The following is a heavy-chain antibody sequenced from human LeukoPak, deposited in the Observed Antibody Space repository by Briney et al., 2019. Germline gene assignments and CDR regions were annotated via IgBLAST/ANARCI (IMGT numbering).Heavy chain of an antibody. D-gene: IGHD6-19*01. Sequence: ASVKVSCKASGYTFTGYYMHWVRQAPGQGLEWMGIINPSGGSTSYAQKFQGRVTMTRDTSTSTVYMELSSLRSEDTAVYYCARCIAVAGTHHYYYYMDVWGKGTTVTVSS. CDR1: GYTFTGYY. V-gene: IGHV1-46*01. CDR3: ARCIAVAGTHHYYYYMDV. J-gene: IGHJ6*03. CDR2: INPSGGST.